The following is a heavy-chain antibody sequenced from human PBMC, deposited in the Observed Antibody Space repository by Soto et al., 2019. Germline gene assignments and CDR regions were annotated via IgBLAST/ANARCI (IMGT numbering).Heavy chain of an antibody. D-gene: IGHD2-2*01. CDR2: IRTKPYGGTT. V-gene: IGHV3-49*03. CDR1: GFNFGDYA. J-gene: IGHJ3*01. CDR3: ARGRYCSSTSCYGSR. Sequence: GGSLRLSCTTSGFNFGDYAMSWFRQAPGKGLEWVGFIRTKPYGGTTEYAASVKGRFTISRDDSKNIAYLQMNSLKTEDTAIYYCARGRYCSSTSCYGSRWGQGTMVTVSS.